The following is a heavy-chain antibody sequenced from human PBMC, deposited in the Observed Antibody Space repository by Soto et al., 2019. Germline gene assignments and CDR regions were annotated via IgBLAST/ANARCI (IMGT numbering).Heavy chain of an antibody. D-gene: IGHD3-9*01. Sequence: GASVKVSCKASGYTFTSYDINWVRQATGQGLEWMGWMNPNSGNTGYAQKFQGRVTMTRNTSISTAYMELSSLRSEDTAVYYCARATELRYFDWLLYIPRKGWFDPWGQGTLVTVSS. J-gene: IGHJ5*02. CDR1: GYTFTSYD. V-gene: IGHV1-8*01. CDR2: MNPNSGNT. CDR3: ARATELRYFDWLLYIPRKGWFDP.